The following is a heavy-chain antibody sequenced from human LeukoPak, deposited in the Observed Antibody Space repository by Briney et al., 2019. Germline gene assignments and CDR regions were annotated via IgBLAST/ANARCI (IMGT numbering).Heavy chain of an antibody. J-gene: IGHJ5*02. V-gene: IGHV5-51*01. CDR1: GYSFTNSW. D-gene: IGHD2-2*02. CDR3: SRQGCTTTSCHTIDP. CDR2: INPADSEI. Sequence: GESLKISCKGSGYSFTNSWIGWVRQMPGKGLELMGIINPADSEIRYSPSFQGQVTISVDKSISTAYLQWSSLKASDTAMYYCSRQGCTTTSCHTIDPWGQGTLVTVSS.